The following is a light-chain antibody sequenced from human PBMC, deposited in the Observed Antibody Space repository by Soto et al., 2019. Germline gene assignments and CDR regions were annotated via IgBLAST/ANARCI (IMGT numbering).Light chain of an antibody. CDR1: SSDVGGYNS. V-gene: IGLV2-14*03. J-gene: IGLJ1*01. Sequence: QSVLTQPASVSGSPGQSITISCTGTSSDVGGYNSVSWYQQHPGKAPKLMIYDVSNRPSGVSDRFSGSKSGNSASLTISGLQAEDEADYYCNSYTSSNTRLFGTGTKVTVL. CDR2: DVS. CDR3: NSYTSSNTRL.